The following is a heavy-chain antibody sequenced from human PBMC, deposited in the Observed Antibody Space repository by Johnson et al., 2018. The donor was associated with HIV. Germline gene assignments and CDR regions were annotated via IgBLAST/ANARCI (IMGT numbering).Heavy chain of an antibody. Sequence: QVQLVESGGGVVQPGRSLRLSCGASGFTFSSHDMHWVRQAPGKGLEWVAVISYDGSNQSCADSVKGRFTISRDNSNKTVYLQMNSLGPEDTAVYYCAKPPSMGADAFDIWGQGTTVTVSS. J-gene: IGHJ3*02. V-gene: IGHV3-30*18. CDR3: AKPPSMGADAFDI. CDR1: GFTFSSHD. CDR2: ISYDGSNQ. D-gene: IGHD3-16*01.